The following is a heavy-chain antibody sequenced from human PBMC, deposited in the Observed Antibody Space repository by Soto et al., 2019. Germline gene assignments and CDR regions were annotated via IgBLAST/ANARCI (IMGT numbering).Heavy chain of an antibody. CDR1: GFTFSSYS. Sequence: GGSLRLSCAASGFTFSSYSMNWVRQAPGKGLEWVSSISSSSSYIYYADSVKGRFTISRDNAKNSLYLQMNSLRAEDTAVYYCARLGYCSSTSCYTRGDYYGMDVWGQGTTVTVSS. CDR3: ARLGYCSSTSCYTRGDYYGMDV. V-gene: IGHV3-21*01. CDR2: ISSSSSYI. J-gene: IGHJ6*02. D-gene: IGHD2-2*02.